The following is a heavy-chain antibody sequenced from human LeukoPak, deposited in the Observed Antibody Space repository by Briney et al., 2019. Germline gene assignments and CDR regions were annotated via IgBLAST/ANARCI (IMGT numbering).Heavy chain of an antibody. Sequence: PSETLSLTCAVYGGSFSGYYWSWIRQPPGKGLEWIGEINHSGSTNYNPSLKSRVTISVDTSKNQFSLKLSSVTAADTAVYYCARDPDYGDFYLDYWGQGTLVTVSS. CDR1: GGSFSGYY. J-gene: IGHJ4*02. CDR3: ARDPDYGDFYLDY. V-gene: IGHV4-34*01. CDR2: INHSGST. D-gene: IGHD4-17*01.